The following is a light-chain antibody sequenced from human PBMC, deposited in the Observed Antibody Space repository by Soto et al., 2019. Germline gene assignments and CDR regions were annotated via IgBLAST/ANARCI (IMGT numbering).Light chain of an antibody. V-gene: IGKV3-11*01. Sequence: ELLLTQSPATLSLSPGERATLSCRASQSVISYLAWYQQKPGQAPRLPIYDASNRATGIPARFSGRGSGTDFTLTISSLEPEDFAVYYCQQRSNWPPITFGQGTRLEIK. CDR1: QSVISY. CDR3: QQRSNWPPIT. CDR2: DAS. J-gene: IGKJ5*01.